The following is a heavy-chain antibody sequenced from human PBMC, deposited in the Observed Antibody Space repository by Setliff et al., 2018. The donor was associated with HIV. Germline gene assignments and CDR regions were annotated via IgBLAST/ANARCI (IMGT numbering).Heavy chain of an antibody. V-gene: IGHV1-24*01. J-gene: IGHJ4*02. CDR1: GYTPSKLS. Sequence: ASVKVSCKVSGYTPSKLSMHWVRQAPEKGLEWMGGFDPELGETLFAQKFRGRLTMTEDTSTDTAYMELTSLRSDDTAIYYCAIDNRGGVGTPYYFDYWGQGTLVTVSS. D-gene: IGHD1-26*01. CDR3: AIDNRGGVGTPYYFDY. CDR2: FDPELGET.